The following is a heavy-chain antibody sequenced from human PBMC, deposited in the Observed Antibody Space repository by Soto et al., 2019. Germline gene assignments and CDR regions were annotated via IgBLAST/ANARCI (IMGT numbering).Heavy chain of an antibody. Sequence: GGSLRLSCAASGFTFSSYAMSWVRQAPGKGLEWVSAISGSGGSTYYADSVKGRFTISRDNSKNTLYLQMNSLRAEDTAVYYCAKGALYSSGWYGDAFDIWGQGTMVTVSS. CDR1: GFTFSSYA. D-gene: IGHD6-19*01. CDR3: AKGALYSSGWYGDAFDI. J-gene: IGHJ3*02. CDR2: ISGSGGST. V-gene: IGHV3-23*01.